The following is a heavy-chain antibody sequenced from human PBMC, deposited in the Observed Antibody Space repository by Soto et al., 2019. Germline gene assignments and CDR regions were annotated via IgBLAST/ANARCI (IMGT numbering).Heavy chain of an antibody. V-gene: IGHV1-69*08. D-gene: IGHD5-12*01. CDR2: IIPILGIA. CDR1: GGTLSSYT. CDR3: AREMATPWFDP. J-gene: IGHJ5*02. Sequence: QVQLVQSGAEVKKPGSSVKVSCKASGGTLSSYTISWVRQAPGQGLEWMGRIIPILGIANYAQKFQGRVTITADKSTSTAYMELSSLRSEDTAVYYCAREMATPWFDPWGQGTLVTVSS.